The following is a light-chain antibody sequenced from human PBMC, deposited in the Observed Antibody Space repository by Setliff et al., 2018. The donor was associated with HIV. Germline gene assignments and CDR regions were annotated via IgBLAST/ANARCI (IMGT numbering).Light chain of an antibody. CDR3: CSYTSSTPLYV. J-gene: IGLJ1*01. CDR2: DVN. Sequence: QSVLTQPASVSGSPGQSITISCTGTSSDVGTYNYVSWYQQHPGKAPKLMIYDVNNRPSGVSNRFSGSKSGNTASLTISGLQAEDEADYYCCSYTSSTPLYVFGTGTKGTVL. V-gene: IGLV2-14*03. CDR1: SSDVGTYNY.